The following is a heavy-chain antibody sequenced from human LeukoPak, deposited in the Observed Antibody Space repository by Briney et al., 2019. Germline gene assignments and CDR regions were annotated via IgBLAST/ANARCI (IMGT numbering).Heavy chain of an antibody. CDR2: INHSGST. J-gene: IGHJ4*02. D-gene: IGHD3-22*01. Sequence: SSETLSLTCAVYGGSFSGYYWSWIRQPPGKGLEWIGEINHSGSTNYNPSLKSRVTISVDTSKNQFSLKLSSVTAADTAVYYCARLSGYSPDYWGQGTLVTVSS. CDR1: GGSFSGYY. CDR3: ARLSGYSPDY. V-gene: IGHV4-34*01.